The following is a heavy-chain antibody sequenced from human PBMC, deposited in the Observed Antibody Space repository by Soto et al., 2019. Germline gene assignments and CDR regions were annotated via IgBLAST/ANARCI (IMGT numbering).Heavy chain of an antibody. D-gene: IGHD6-19*01. Sequence: QVQLQESGPGLVKPSETLSLTCTVSGGSISSYYWSWIRQPPGTGLEWIGYSYYSGSTNNNPSLTSRVTISIDTSKYQFSLTLSSVTAADTAVYYCARQQWLVLNAFDIWCQGTMVTVSS. J-gene: IGHJ3*02. CDR3: ARQQWLVLNAFDI. CDR1: GGSISSYY. V-gene: IGHV4-59*01. CDR2: SYYSGST.